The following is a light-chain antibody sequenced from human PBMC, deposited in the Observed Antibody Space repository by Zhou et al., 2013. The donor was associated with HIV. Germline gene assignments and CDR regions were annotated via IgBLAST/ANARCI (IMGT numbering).Light chain of an antibody. CDR3: QKYNSALRT. CDR2: AAS. Sequence: EIVMTQSPATLSVSPGERATLSCRASQSVSSNLAWYQQKPGQAPRLLIYAASTLQSGVPSRFSGSGSGTDFTLTISSLQPEDVATYYCQKYNSALRTFGQGTKLEIK. J-gene: IGKJ1*01. V-gene: IGKV3-15*01. CDR1: QSVSSN.